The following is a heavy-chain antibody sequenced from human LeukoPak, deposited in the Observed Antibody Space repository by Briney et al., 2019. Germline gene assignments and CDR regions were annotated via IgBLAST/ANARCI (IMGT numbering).Heavy chain of an antibody. CDR2: IYYSGST. D-gene: IGHD3-10*01. Sequence: SETLSLTCTVSGGSISSHYWSWIRQPPGKGLEWIGYIYYSGSTNYNSSLKSRVAISVDTSKNQFSLKLSSVTAADTAVYYCARGAGSRGGYYYYYMDVWGKGTTVTVSS. CDR3: ARGAGSRGGYYYYYMDV. V-gene: IGHV4-59*11. J-gene: IGHJ6*03. CDR1: GGSISSHY.